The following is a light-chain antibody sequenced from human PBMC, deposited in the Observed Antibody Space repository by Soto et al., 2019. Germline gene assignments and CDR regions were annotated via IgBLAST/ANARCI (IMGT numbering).Light chain of an antibody. V-gene: IGKV1-12*01. CDR2: SAS. Sequence: DIQMTQSPSSVSASVGDRVTITCRASQDINRWLAWHQQKPGKAPNLLIFSASSLQTGVPSKFSGSGSGTDFTLTITNLQPEDVATYYCQQGHTFPLTFGPGTKVDLK. CDR1: QDINRW. J-gene: IGKJ3*01. CDR3: QQGHTFPLT.